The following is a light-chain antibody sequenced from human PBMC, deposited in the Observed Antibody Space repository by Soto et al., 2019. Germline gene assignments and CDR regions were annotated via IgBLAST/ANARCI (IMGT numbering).Light chain of an antibody. J-gene: IGKJ1*01. CDR3: QQLNSYPRT. Sequence: DLQLTQSPSFLSASVGDRVTITCRASQGISSYLAWYQQKPGKAPKLLIYGASTLQNGVPSTFSGSGYGTEFTLTISSLQPEDFATYYCQQLNSYPRTFGQGTKVDIK. CDR2: GAS. V-gene: IGKV1-9*01. CDR1: QGISSY.